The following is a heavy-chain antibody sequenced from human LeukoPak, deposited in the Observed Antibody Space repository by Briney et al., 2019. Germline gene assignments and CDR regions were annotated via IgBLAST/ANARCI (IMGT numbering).Heavy chain of an antibody. CDR1: GFTFTNYW. J-gene: IGHJ4*02. CDR3: TRHGPYSGSYVDY. Sequence: GGSLRLSCAVSGFTFTNYWMSWARQSPGKGLEWVGRIRSKANSYATAYAASVKGRFTISRDDSKNTAYLQMNSLKTEDTAVYYCTRHGPYSGSYVDYWGQGTLVTVSS. V-gene: IGHV3-73*01. D-gene: IGHD1-26*01. CDR2: IRSKANSYAT.